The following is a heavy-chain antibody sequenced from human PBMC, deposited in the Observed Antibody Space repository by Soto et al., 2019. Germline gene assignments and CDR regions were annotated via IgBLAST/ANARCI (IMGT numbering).Heavy chain of an antibody. CDR2: ISGSGGRI. V-gene: IGHV3-23*01. J-gene: IGHJ6*02. CDR3: AKGLALYYDYGMDV. Sequence: GGSLRLSCAASGFTFSSYAMTWVRQAPGKGLEWVAAISGSGGRINYADSVKGRFTISRDNSKNTLYLRTNSLRAEDTAVYYCAKGLALYYDYGMDVWGQGTTVTVSS. CDR1: GFTFSSYA.